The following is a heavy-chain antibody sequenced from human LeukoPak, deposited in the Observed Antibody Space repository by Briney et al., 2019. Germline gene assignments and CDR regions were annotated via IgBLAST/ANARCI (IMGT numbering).Heavy chain of an antibody. V-gene: IGHV4-34*01. CDR1: GGSFSGYY. CDR2: INHSGST. Sequence: SETLSLTCAVYGGSFSGYYWSWIRQPPGKGLEWIGEINHSGSTNYNPSLKGRVTISVDTSKNQFSLKLSSVTAADTAVYYCARWTLYGSGSYYNVLDAFDIWGQGTMVTVSS. J-gene: IGHJ3*02. D-gene: IGHD3-10*01. CDR3: ARWTLYGSGSYYNVLDAFDI.